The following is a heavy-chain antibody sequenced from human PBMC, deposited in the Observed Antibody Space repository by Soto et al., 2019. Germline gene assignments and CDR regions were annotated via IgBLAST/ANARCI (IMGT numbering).Heavy chain of an antibody. CDR1: GYSFSFYG. V-gene: IGHV1-18*01. CDR2: INPSDGNR. CDR3: ARPDSSSWAAPFGS. Sequence: ASVKVSCKASGYSFSFYGINWVRQAPGQGLEWMGWINPSDGNRSFAQKFEDRVTMTTATSTNTVFLELRSLKSDDTAVYYCARPDSSSWAAPFGSWGQGTLVTVSS. D-gene: IGHD6-13*01. J-gene: IGHJ4*02.